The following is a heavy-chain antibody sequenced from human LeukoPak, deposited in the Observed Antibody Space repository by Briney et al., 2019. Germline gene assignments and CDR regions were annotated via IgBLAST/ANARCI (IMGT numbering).Heavy chain of an antibody. J-gene: IGHJ4*02. CDR1: GFTFSSYT. Sequence: GTSLRLSCVASGFTFSSYTMHWVRQAPGKGVEWVAVISYEASNKHYADPVKGRFTISRDNSKNTLYLQMNSLSAEDTAVYYCARDLIEYSSSWYGYYWGQGTLVTVSS. V-gene: IGHV3-30-3*01. D-gene: IGHD6-13*01. CDR3: ARDLIEYSSSWYGYY. CDR2: ISYEASNK.